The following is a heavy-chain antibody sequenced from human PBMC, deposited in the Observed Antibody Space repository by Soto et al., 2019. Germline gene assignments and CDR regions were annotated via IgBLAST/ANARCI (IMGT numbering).Heavy chain of an antibody. V-gene: IGHV5-51*01. Sequence: GEALKISCKGSGYSVTSYWIGWVRQMAGKGLEWMGIIYPGDSDTRYSPSFQGQVTISADKSISTAYLQWSSLKASDTAMYYCGRHGVNVDYLIGTFYSYYGMDVWGQGTMVTGSS. CDR1: GYSVTSYW. CDR2: IYPGDSDT. D-gene: IGHD1-1*01. CDR3: GRHGVNVDYLIGTFYSYYGMDV. J-gene: IGHJ6*02.